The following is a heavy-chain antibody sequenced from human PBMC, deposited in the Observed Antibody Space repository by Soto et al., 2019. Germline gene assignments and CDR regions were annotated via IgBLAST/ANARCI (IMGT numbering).Heavy chain of an antibody. CDR2: IYHRGAT. J-gene: IGHJ4*02. D-gene: IGHD3-22*01. V-gene: IGHV4-38-2*01. CDR3: ARYQYDRSGHDVEH. Sequence: KPSETRSLTCSVSGYSINRGYYWGWIRPAPGKGLEWIGSIYHRGATYYAPSLKARAAISLDTSNNHFTLRLTSVTVADTAIYYCARYQYDRSGHDVEHWGQGELVTVSS. CDR1: GYSINRGYY.